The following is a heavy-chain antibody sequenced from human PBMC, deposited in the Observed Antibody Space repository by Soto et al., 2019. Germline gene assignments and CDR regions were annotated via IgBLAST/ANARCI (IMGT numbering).Heavy chain of an antibody. CDR3: ARQGTLQQLFDH. V-gene: IGHV4-34*01. D-gene: IGHD1-1*01. J-gene: IGHJ4*02. Sequence: SETLSLTCAVYGGSLSDNYWSWIRQSPGEGLEWIGEIKYSGSTNYNPSLRGRVIISVDTSKNQFSLKMNFVTAADTAIYFCARQGTLQQLFDHWGRGTPVTVSS. CDR1: GGSLSDNY. CDR2: IKYSGST.